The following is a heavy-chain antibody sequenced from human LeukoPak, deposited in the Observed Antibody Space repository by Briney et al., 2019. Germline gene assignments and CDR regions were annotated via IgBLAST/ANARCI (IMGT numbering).Heavy chain of an antibody. D-gene: IGHD3-9*01. CDR3: AKGVKVPLLRYFSYYMDV. CDR2: MRYDGSNR. Sequence: GGSLRLSCAASGFTFSNRAMHWVRQAPGKGLEWVAFMRYDGSNRNYADSVKGRFTISRDNSKNTLYLQMNSLRAEDTAVYYCAKGVKVPLLRYFSYYMDVWGKGTTVTISS. V-gene: IGHV3-30*02. CDR1: GFTFSNRA. J-gene: IGHJ6*03.